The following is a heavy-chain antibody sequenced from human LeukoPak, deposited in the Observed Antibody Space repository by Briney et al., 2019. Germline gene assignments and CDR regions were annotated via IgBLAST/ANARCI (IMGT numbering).Heavy chain of an antibody. D-gene: IGHD6-13*01. J-gene: IGHJ4*02. CDR1: GGTFSSYA. V-gene: IGHV1-46*01. CDR3: ARPYSSSWASYFDY. Sequence: ASVKVSCKASGGTFSSYAISWVRQAPGQGLEWMGIINPSGGSTSYAQKFQGRVTMTRDTSTSTVYMELSSLRSEDTAVYYCARPYSSSWASYFDYWGQGTLVTVSS. CDR2: INPSGGST.